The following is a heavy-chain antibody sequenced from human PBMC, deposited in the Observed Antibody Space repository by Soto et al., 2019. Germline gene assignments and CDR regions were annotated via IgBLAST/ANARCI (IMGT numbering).Heavy chain of an antibody. D-gene: IGHD3-3*01. J-gene: IGHJ4*02. CDR3: ARASSYYDFWSGYPGEKYYVDY. Sequence: EVQLVESGGGLVQPGGSLRLSCAASGFTFSSYWMHWVRQAPGKGLVLVSRINSDGSSTSYADSVKGRVTISRVNAKNTLYLQMNSLSAEVTAVYYCARASSYYDFWSGYPGEKYYVDYWGQGPRVSVPS. CDR2: INSDGSST. CDR1: GFTFSSYW. V-gene: IGHV3-74*01.